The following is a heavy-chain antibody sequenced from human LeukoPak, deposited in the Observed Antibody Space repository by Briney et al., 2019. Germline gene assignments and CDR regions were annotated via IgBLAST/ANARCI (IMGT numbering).Heavy chain of an antibody. CDR1: GFTFSSYW. CDR2: VNEAGSEK. J-gene: IGHJ2*01. CDR3: ATEYCTDKGNFDL. D-gene: IGHD2/OR15-2a*01. V-gene: IGHV3-7*02. Sequence: PGGSLRPSCAASGFTFSSYWMSWVRQAPGQGLEWVANVNEAGSEKNYVDSVKGRFTISRDNIRNLLYLQMNYLIVEDTAVYYCATEYCTDKGNFDLWGRGALVTVSS.